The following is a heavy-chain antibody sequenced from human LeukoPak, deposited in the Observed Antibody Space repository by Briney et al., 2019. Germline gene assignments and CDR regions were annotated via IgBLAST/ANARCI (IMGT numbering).Heavy chain of an antibody. Sequence: TGGSLRLSCATSGFNFSAYTMNWVRQAPGKGLDWVSSISPTTAYIHYADSMKGRFTISRDNARRSLYLQMNSLRVEDTAMYYCVSSLHGFSYGPGYWGQGTLVIVSS. D-gene: IGHD3-10*01. CDR2: ISPTTAYI. J-gene: IGHJ4*02. CDR3: VSSLHGFSYGPGY. CDR1: GFNFSAYT. V-gene: IGHV3-21*01.